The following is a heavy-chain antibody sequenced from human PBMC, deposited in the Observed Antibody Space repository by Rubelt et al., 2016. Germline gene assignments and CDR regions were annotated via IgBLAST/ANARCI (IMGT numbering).Heavy chain of an antibody. CDR1: GYTFTGYY. Sequence: QVQLVQSGAEVKKPGASVKVSCKASGYTFTGYYMHWVRQAPGQGLEWMGWIIPHSGGTNYAQKFQGRVTMTRDTSIRTSYMERGRLRSDGTAVYYCARGFEGGASDYWGQGTLVTVSS. D-gene: IGHD4/OR15-4a*01. V-gene: IGHV1-2*02. CDR3: ARGFEGGASDY. J-gene: IGHJ4*02. CDR2: IIPHSGGT.